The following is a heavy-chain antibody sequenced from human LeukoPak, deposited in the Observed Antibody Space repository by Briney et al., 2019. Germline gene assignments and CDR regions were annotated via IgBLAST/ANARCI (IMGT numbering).Heavy chain of an antibody. J-gene: IGHJ3*02. D-gene: IGHD4-23*01. V-gene: IGHV1-46*01. Sequence: GASVKVSCKASEYTFTSNYMHWVRQAPGQGLEWMGIINPNDDTTSYAQKFQGRVTMARDTSTSTVYMDLSSLRSEDTAVYYCARDVGGIKGRGIAFDIWGQGTVVTVSS. CDR2: INPNDDTT. CDR1: EYTFTSNY. CDR3: ARDVGGIKGRGIAFDI.